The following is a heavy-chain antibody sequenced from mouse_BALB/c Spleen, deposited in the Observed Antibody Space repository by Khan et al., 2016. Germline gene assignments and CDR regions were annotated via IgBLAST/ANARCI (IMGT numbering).Heavy chain of an antibody. J-gene: IGHJ2*01. D-gene: IGHD2-10*01. Sequence: QLVESGPGLVKPSQTVSLTCTVTGISITTGNYRWSWIRQFPGNKLEWIGYIYYSGTITYNPSLTSRTTITRDTSKNQFFLEMNSLTAEDTATYYCARAYYGNYYFDYLGQGTTLTVSS. CDR1: GISITTGNYR. CDR2: IYYSGTI. CDR3: ARAYYGNYYFDY. V-gene: IGHV3-5*02.